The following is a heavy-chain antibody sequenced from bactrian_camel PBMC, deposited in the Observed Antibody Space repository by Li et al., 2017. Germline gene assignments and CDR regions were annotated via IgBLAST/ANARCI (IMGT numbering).Heavy chain of an antibody. Sequence: VQLVESGGAFVQPGGSLKLSCAASGFQFSTYDMNWVRQAPGKEREGVAAISDGDTISYADSVRGRFTISKDSAKNTLYLQMNSLKPEDTAMYYCATGPGGAGLLRLPSYNSWGQGTQVTVS. CDR2: ISDGDTI. CDR3: ATGPGGAGLLRLPSYNS. CDR1: GFQFSTYD. D-gene: IGHD1*01. J-gene: IGHJ6*01. V-gene: IGHV3S42*01.